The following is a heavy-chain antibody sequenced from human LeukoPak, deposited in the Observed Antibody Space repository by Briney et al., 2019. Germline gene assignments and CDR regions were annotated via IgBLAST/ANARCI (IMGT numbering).Heavy chain of an antibody. CDR2: IYYSGST. Sequence: SETLSLTCTVSGGSISSHYWSWIRQPPGKGLEWIGYIYYSGSTNYNPSLKSRVTISVDTSKNQFSLKLSSVTAADTAVYYCARNEYSSSIYFDYWGQGTLVTVSS. V-gene: IGHV4-59*11. J-gene: IGHJ4*02. CDR3: ARNEYSSSIYFDY. D-gene: IGHD6-6*01. CDR1: GGSISSHY.